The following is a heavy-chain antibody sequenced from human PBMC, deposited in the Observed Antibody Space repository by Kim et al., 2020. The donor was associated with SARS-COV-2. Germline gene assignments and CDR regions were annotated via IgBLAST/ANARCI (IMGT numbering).Heavy chain of an antibody. V-gene: IGHV7-4-1*02. D-gene: IGHD5-18*01. J-gene: IGHJ4*02. Sequence: ASVKVSCKASGYTITRYPLNWVRQAPGKGLEWMGWINTNTGNPTYAQDFTGRFVFSLDTSVSTAYLQISSLKAEDTAIYYCARDDDTPMVTPGIYWGQGTQVTDSS. CDR3: ARDDDTPMVTPGIY. CDR2: INTNTGNP. CDR1: GYTITRYP.